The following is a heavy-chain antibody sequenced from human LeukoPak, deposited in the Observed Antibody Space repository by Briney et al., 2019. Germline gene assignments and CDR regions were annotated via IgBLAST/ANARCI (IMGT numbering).Heavy chain of an antibody. J-gene: IGHJ1*01. CDR2: INTNTGNP. V-gene: IGHV7-4-1*02. CDR1: GYTFTSYA. Sequence: ASVKVSCKASGYTFTSYAMNWVRQAPGQGLEWMGWINTNTGNPTYAQGFTGRFVFSLDTSVSTAYLQISSLKAEDTAVYYCARETLAAGTFEYFQHWGQGTLVTVSS. D-gene: IGHD6-13*01. CDR3: ARETLAAGTFEYFQH.